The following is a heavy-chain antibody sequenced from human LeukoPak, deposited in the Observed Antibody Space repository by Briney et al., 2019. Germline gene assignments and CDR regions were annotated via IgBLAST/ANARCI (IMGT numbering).Heavy chain of an antibody. CDR1: GFNFHDYI. Sequence: PGGSLRLSCEASGFNFHDYIMHWVRQAPGNGLEWVSLIYWESGRTYYADSVKGRFTISRDHSNNSLYLQMSSLRTDDTAFYYCAKDLIGIAVAGGVGIMDVWGKGTTVTVSP. CDR3: AKDLIGIAVAGGVGIMDV. V-gene: IGHV3-43*01. CDR2: IYWESGRT. D-gene: IGHD6-19*01. J-gene: IGHJ6*04.